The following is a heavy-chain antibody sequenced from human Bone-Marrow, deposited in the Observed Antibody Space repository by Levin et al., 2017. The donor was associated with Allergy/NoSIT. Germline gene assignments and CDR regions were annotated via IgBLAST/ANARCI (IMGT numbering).Heavy chain of an antibody. J-gene: IGHJ3*02. V-gene: IGHV3-7*01. Sequence: GGSLRLSCAASGFTFRSYWMSWVRQAPGKGLEWVANIKQDGSETYYVDSVKGRFTISRDNAENSLSLQMNSLRAEDTAVYYCTRDPYDSGGYAAFDIWGQGTMVTVSS. CDR1: GFTFRSYW. CDR2: IKQDGSET. D-gene: IGHD3-22*01. CDR3: TRDPYDSGGYAAFDI.